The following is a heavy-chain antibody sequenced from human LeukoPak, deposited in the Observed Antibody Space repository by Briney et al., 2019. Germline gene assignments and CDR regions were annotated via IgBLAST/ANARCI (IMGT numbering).Heavy chain of an antibody. CDR3: ARGGGNYFRGVYYYYYMDV. CDR1: GYTFKIYG. D-gene: IGHD1-26*01. J-gene: IGHJ6*03. Sequence: ASVKVSCKASGYTFKIYGISWVRQAPGQGLEWMGWVSAYNGNTSYAQKVQGRVTMTTDTSTTTAYMELRSLRSDDTAVYYCARGGGNYFRGVYYYYYMDVWGKGTTVTISS. V-gene: IGHV1-18*01. CDR2: VSAYNGNT.